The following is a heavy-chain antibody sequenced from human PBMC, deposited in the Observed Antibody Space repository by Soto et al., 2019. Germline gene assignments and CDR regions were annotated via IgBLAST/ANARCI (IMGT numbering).Heavy chain of an antibody. Sequence: PSETLSLTCTVSGGSISSYYWSWIRQPPGKGLEWIGYIYYSGSTNYNPSLKSRVTISVDTSKNQFSLKLSSVTAADTAVYYCARGEFGFWRGYSNHYYYYGMDVWGQGTTVTVSS. CDR1: GGSISSYY. V-gene: IGHV4-59*01. CDR3: ARGEFGFWRGYSNHYYYYGMDV. J-gene: IGHJ6*02. CDR2: IYYSGST. D-gene: IGHD3-3*01.